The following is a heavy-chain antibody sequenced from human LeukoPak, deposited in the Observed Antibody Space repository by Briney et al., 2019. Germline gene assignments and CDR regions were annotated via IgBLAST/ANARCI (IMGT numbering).Heavy chain of an antibody. D-gene: IGHD2-21*01. J-gene: IGHJ4*02. CDR2: ISGSGGST. V-gene: IGHV3-23*01. CDR1: GFTFSSYA. CDR3: AKGQGIVWHSFDY. Sequence: GGSLRLSCEASGFTFSSYAMNWVRQAPGKGLEWVSTISGSGGSTYYADSVKGRFPISRDNFKITLYLHMNSLRAEDTAVYYCAKGQGIVWHSFDYWGQGTLVTGSS.